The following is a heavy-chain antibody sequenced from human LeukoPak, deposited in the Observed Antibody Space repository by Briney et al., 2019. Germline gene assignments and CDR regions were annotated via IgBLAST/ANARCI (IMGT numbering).Heavy chain of an antibody. Sequence: GGSLRLSCAASGFPFSSYSMNWVRQAPGKGLEWVSSISSSGSYIYYADSVKGRFTISRDNAKNSLYLQMNSLRAEDTAVYYCARRAVAGHKHLDYWGQGTLVTVSS. CDR1: GFPFSSYS. V-gene: IGHV3-21*01. J-gene: IGHJ4*02. CDR3: ARRAVAGHKHLDY. CDR2: ISSSGSYI. D-gene: IGHD6-19*01.